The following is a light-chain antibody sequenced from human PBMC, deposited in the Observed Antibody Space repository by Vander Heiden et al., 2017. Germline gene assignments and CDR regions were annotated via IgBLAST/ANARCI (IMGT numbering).Light chain of an antibody. Sequence: DIVMTQSPDSLAVSLGERATINCKSSQSVFYSSNNKNYLAWYQQKPGQPPKLLIDRASTRASGVPDRFSGSGSETDFTLTITSLQAEDVAVYYCQQYYSIPPTFGQGTKLEI. CDR1: QSVFYSSNNKNY. CDR3: QQYYSIPPT. V-gene: IGKV4-1*01. J-gene: IGKJ2*01. CDR2: RAS.